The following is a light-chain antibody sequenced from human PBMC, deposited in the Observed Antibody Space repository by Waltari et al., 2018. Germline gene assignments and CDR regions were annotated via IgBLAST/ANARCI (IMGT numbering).Light chain of an antibody. CDR2: NDV. Sequence: QSVLTQPPSASGTPGQRVIIPCSGTSSNVGRNGVTWYHQLPGTAPKLLIFNDVDRPSGVPDRFSGSRSATSASLAISGLQSDDESTYYCASWDDRLDAYVFGTGTRVTVL. V-gene: IGLV1-44*01. J-gene: IGLJ1*01. CDR1: SSNVGRNG. CDR3: ASWDDRLDAYV.